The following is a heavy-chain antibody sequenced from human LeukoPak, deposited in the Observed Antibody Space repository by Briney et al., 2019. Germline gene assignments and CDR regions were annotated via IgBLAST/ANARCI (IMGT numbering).Heavy chain of an antibody. D-gene: IGHD5-12*01. CDR3: AKERRVATIGDSDV. Sequence: SETLSLTCSVSGYSISSDYDWGWIRQPPGQGLEWIGTIYHSGSTYYNPSLKSRVTISIDMSKNQFSLKLSSVTDADTAVYYCAKERRVATIGDSDVWGQGTMVTVSS. J-gene: IGHJ3*01. CDR2: IYHSGST. V-gene: IGHV4-38-2*02. CDR1: GYSISSDYD.